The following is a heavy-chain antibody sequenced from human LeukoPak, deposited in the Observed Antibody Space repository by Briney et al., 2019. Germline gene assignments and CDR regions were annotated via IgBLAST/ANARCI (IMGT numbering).Heavy chain of an antibody. J-gene: IGHJ4*02. CDR3: AARVGEYYDSSGYREN. CDR2: INHNSGGT. D-gene: IGHD3-22*01. V-gene: IGHV1-2*02. CDR1: GYSFTGYY. Sequence: ASVKVSCKASGYSFTGYYMHWVRPAPGQGLAWVGWINHNSGGTNYPPKFQGRGTMIRDTSISTPYMELSRLRSDDTAVYDCAARVGEYYDSSGYRENWGQGTLVAVSS.